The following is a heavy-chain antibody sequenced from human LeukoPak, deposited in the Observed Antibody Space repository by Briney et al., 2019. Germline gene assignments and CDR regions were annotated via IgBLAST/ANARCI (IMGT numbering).Heavy chain of an antibody. J-gene: IGHJ4*02. CDR1: GFTVSNSY. CDR3: VYGDFVRTVNYFDY. D-gene: IGHD4-17*01. CDR2: IYSGGST. V-gene: IGHV3-66*01. Sequence: PGGSLRLSCAASGFTVSNSYMSWVRQAPGKGLEWVSVIYSGGSTYYADFVKGRFTISRDNSKNSLFLQTTSLRAEDTALYYCVYGDFVRTVNYFDYWGQGTLVTVSS.